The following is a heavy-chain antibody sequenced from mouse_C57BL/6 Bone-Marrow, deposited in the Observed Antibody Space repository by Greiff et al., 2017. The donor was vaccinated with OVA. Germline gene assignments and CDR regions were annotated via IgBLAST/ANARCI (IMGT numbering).Heavy chain of an antibody. J-gene: IGHJ2*01. CDR3: ATYYYGSSLFDY. CDR1: GYTFTSYW. V-gene: IGHV1-50*01. Sequence: QVQLKQPGAELVKPGASVKLSCKASGYTFTSYWMQWVKQRPGQGLEWIGEIDPSDSHTNYNQKFKGKATLTVDTSSSTAYMQLSSLTSEDSAVYYCATYYYGSSLFDYWGQGTTLTVSS. D-gene: IGHD1-1*01. CDR2: IDPSDSHT.